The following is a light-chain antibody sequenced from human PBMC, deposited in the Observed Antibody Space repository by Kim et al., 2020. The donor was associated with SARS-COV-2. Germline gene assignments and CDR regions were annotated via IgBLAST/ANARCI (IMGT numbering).Light chain of an antibody. CDR1: QNINKY. Sequence: SASVGDHVTITCRASQNINKYLAWYQQKPGKAPKVLIYDASSLESGVPSRFRGSGSGTEFTLNINSLQPDDFATYYCQQYDYYWAFGQGTKVDIK. J-gene: IGKJ1*01. V-gene: IGKV1-5*01. CDR2: DAS. CDR3: QQYDYYWA.